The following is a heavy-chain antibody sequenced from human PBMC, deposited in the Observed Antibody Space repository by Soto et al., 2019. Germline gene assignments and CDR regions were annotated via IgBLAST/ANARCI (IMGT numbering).Heavy chain of an antibody. J-gene: IGHJ4*02. CDR2: IWYDGSNK. CDR3: ARDVAAAFDY. D-gene: IGHD6-13*01. Sequence: QVQLVESGGGVVQPGRSLRLSCAASGFTFSSYGMHWVRQAPGKGLEWVAVIWYDGSNKYYADSVKGRFTISRDNSKNTLYLQMNSLRAEDTAVYYCARDVAAAFDYWGPGTLVTVSS. CDR1: GFTFSSYG. V-gene: IGHV3-33*01.